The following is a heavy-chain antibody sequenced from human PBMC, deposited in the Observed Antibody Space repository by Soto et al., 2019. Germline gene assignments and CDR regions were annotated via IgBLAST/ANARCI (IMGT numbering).Heavy chain of an antibody. CDR3: AHGGSSFLVRGYSGYDFGGFDY. CDR1: GGSFSGYY. Sequence: SETLSLTCAVYGGSFSGYYWSWIRQPPGKGLEWIGYIYYSGSTNYNPSLKSRVTISVDTSKNQFSLKLSSVTAADTAVYYCAHGGSSFLVRGYSGYDFGGFDYWGQGTLVTVSS. D-gene: IGHD5-12*01. V-gene: IGHV4-59*01. J-gene: IGHJ4*02. CDR2: IYYSGST.